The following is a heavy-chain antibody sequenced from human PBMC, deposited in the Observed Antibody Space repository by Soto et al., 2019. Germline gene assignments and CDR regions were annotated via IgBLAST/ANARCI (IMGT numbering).Heavy chain of an antibody. CDR3: AKDGIRKDDY. CDR1: GFSISYYA. Sequence: GGSLRLSCSASGFSISYYAMSWVRQAPGKGLEWVSSISDSGSKTLYADSVKGRFAISRDTSKNTVYMQMNNLRAEDTALYYCAKDGIRKDDYWGQGAVVTVSS. V-gene: IGHV3-23*01. J-gene: IGHJ4*02. CDR2: ISDSGSKT.